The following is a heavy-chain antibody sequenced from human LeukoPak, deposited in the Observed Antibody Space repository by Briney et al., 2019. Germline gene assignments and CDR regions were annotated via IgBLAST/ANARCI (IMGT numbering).Heavy chain of an antibody. J-gene: IGHJ4*02. D-gene: IGHD3-10*01. Sequence: PGGSLRLSCVASGFTFSSYAMSWVRQAPGKGLEWVSAISGSGGSTYYADSVKGRFTISRDNSKNTLYLQMNSLRAEDTAVYYCAKLWFGDPNPYFDYWGQGTLVTVSS. CDR3: AKLWFGDPNPYFDY. CDR2: ISGSGGST. CDR1: GFTFSSYA. V-gene: IGHV3-23*01.